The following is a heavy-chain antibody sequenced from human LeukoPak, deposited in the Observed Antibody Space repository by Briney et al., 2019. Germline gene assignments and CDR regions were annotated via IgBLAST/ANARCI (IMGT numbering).Heavy chain of an antibody. Sequence: SETLSLTCTVSGGSISSYYWGWIRQAPGKGLEWIGYIYYSGSTNYNTSLKSRVTISVDTSKNKFSLKLSSVTAAETAVYYCARVQRVQLVDYWGQGTLVTVSS. J-gene: IGHJ4*02. CDR3: ARVQRVQLVDY. D-gene: IGHD1-1*01. CDR1: GGSISSYY. CDR2: IYYSGST. V-gene: IGHV4-59*08.